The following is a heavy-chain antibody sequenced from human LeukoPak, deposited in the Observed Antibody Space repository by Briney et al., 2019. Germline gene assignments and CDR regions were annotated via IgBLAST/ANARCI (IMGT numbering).Heavy chain of an antibody. CDR1: GFTFSSYE. CDR3: ARAGYSMDTEYFQH. Sequence: GGSLRLSCAASGFTFSSYEMKWVRQATGKGVEWVSYISNSGTAIYYADSVKGRFTISRDNAKSSLYLQMHSLRAEDTAVYYCARAGYSMDTEYFQHWGQGTLVTVSS. J-gene: IGHJ1*01. V-gene: IGHV3-48*03. D-gene: IGHD5-18*01. CDR2: ISNSGTAI.